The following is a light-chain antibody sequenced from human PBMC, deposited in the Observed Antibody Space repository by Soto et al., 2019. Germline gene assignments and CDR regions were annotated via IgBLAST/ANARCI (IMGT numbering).Light chain of an antibody. CDR1: SSDVGGYDY. Sequence: QSALTQPASASGSPGQSITISCTGTSSDVGGYDYVSWYQHHPGKAPKLMIYDVSNRPSGVSNRFSGSKSGNTASLTISGLQAEDEADYYCSSYTSSSLYVFGTGTKVTVL. J-gene: IGLJ1*01. CDR3: SSYTSSSLYV. CDR2: DVS. V-gene: IGLV2-14*03.